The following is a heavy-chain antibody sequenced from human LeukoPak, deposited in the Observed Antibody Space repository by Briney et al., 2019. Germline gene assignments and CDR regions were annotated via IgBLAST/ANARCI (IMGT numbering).Heavy chain of an antibody. Sequence: GGSLRLSCAASGFTFRNYAMSWVRQAPGKGLEWVSAISGSGGSTYYADSVKGRFTISRDNSKNTLYLQMNSLRAEDTAVHYCALTSNYYDSSGYDYWGQGTLVTVSS. J-gene: IGHJ4*02. D-gene: IGHD3-22*01. CDR2: ISGSGGST. CDR1: GFTFRNYA. V-gene: IGHV3-23*01. CDR3: ALTSNYYDSSGYDY.